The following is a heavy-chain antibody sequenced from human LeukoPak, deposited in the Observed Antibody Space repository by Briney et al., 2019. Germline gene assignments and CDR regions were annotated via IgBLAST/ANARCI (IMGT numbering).Heavy chain of an antibody. CDR1: GFTFSSYA. Sequence: PGGSLRLSCAASGFTFSSYAMSWVRQAPGKGLEWVSAISGSGGGTYYADSVKGRFTISRDNSKTTLYLQMNSLRAEDTAVYYCAKDALLEWLSYTNWFDPWGQGTLVTVSS. D-gene: IGHD3-3*01. J-gene: IGHJ5*02. V-gene: IGHV3-23*01. CDR2: ISGSGGGT. CDR3: AKDALLEWLSYTNWFDP.